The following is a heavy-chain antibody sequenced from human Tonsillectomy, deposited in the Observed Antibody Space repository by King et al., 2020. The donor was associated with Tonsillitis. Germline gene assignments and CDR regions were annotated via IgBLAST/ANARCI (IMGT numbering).Heavy chain of an antibody. D-gene: IGHD6-19*01. Sequence: VQLQDSGPGLVKPSETLSLTCTVSGGSISSYYWSWIRQPPGKGLEWIGYIYYSGSTNYNPSLKSRVTISIDTSKNQFSLKLSSVTAADTAVYYCARQIWGFGGWYWFDPWGQGTVVTVSS. CDR1: GGSISSYY. V-gene: IGHV4-59*08. CDR3: ARQIWGFGGWYWFDP. J-gene: IGHJ5*02. CDR2: IYYSGST.